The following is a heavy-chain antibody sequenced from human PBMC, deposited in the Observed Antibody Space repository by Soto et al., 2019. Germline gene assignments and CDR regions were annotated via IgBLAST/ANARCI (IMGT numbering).Heavy chain of an antibody. J-gene: IGHJ6*03. Sequence: GSLRLSCAASGFTFSDYYMSWIRQAPGKGLEWVSYISSSGSTIYYADSVKGRFTISRDNAKNSLYLQMNSLRAEDTAVYYCARDPGRGRYYYYYMDVWGKGTTVTVSS. V-gene: IGHV3-11*01. CDR3: ARDPGRGRYYYYYMDV. CDR2: ISSSGSTI. CDR1: GFTFSDYY. D-gene: IGHD3-16*01.